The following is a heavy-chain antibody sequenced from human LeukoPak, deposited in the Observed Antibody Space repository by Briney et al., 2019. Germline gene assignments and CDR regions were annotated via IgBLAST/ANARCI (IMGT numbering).Heavy chain of an antibody. CDR1: GGSISSYC. CDR3: ARAANYYDRVFQH. CDR2: ISYTGST. D-gene: IGHD3-22*01. Sequence: SGTLSLTCTVSGGSISSYCWSWIRQPPGKGLEWIGYISYTGSTNYNPSLKSRVTISVDTSNNQFSLKVTSVSAADTAVYYCARAANYYDRVFQHWGQGTLAPVLS. J-gene: IGHJ1*01. V-gene: IGHV4-59*01.